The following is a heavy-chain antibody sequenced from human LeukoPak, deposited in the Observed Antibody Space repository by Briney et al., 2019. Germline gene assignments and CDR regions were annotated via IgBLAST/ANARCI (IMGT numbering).Heavy chain of an antibody. CDR3: TRDSGTYNWFDP. Sequence: PGGSLRLSCAASGFTFSGSAIHWVRQSSGKGLEWVGQIDKKDKGYATAIAYAASVEGRFTISRDDSINTAYLQMKSLKTEDTALYYCTRDSGTYNWFDPWGQGTLVTVSS. CDR2: IDKKDKGYATAI. CDR1: GFTFSGSA. D-gene: IGHD1-26*01. V-gene: IGHV3-73*01. J-gene: IGHJ5*02.